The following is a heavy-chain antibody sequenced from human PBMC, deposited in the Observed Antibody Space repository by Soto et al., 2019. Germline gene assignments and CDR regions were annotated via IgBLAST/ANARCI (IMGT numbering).Heavy chain of an antibody. CDR1: GDAFSSYA. D-gene: IGHD2-21*01. CDR2: IIPIFGTA. V-gene: IGHV1-69*13. J-gene: IGHJ5*02. Sequence: GASLKVSCKASGDAFSSYAISWVRQAPGQGLEWMGGIIPIFGTANYAQKFQGRVTITADESRSTAYIDLSSLRTEDTPVYYCARGVSASREWFDPWGQGTLVNVPS. CDR3: ARGVSASREWFDP.